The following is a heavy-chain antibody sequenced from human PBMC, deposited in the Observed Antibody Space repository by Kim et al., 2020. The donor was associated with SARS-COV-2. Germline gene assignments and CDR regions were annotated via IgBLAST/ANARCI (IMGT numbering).Heavy chain of an antibody. CDR2: IYYSGST. D-gene: IGHD6-13*01. CDR3: ARNPGIAAAPFDY. V-gene: IGHV4-59*13. CDR1: GGSISSYY. Sequence: SETLSLTCTVSGGSISSYYWSWIRQPPGKGLEWIGYIYYSGSTNYNPSLKSRVTISVDTSKNQFSLKLSSVTAADTAVYYCARNPGIAAAPFDYWGQGTL. J-gene: IGHJ4*02.